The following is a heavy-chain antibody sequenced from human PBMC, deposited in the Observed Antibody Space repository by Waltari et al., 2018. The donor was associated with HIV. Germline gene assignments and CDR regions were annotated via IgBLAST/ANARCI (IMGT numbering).Heavy chain of an antibody. CDR2: INTGDGST. Sequence: QVQLVQSGAEMRKPGASVKVSCTASKYTFVSYGIHWLRQAPGQRLEWMGWINTGDGSTKYSQKFQGRVTITRDTSASTAYMQLSSLRSEDTAIYYCARELRFDIVFDYWGQGTLVTVSS. CDR1: KYTFVSYG. J-gene: IGHJ4*02. V-gene: IGHV1-3*04. CDR3: ARELRFDIVFDY. D-gene: IGHD5-12*01.